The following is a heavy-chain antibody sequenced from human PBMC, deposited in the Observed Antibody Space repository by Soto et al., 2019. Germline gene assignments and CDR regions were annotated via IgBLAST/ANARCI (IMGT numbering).Heavy chain of an antibody. D-gene: IGHD3-3*01. Sequence: SETLSLTCAVYGGSFSGYYWSWIRQPPGKGLEWIGEINHSGSTNYNPSLKSRVTISVDTSKNQFSLKLSSVTAADTAVYYCARCASLTDDYFWSGYYTCFDPWGQGTLVTVAS. CDR3: ARCASLTDDYFWSGYYTCFDP. J-gene: IGHJ5*02. V-gene: IGHV4-34*01. CDR1: GGSFSGYY. CDR2: INHSGST.